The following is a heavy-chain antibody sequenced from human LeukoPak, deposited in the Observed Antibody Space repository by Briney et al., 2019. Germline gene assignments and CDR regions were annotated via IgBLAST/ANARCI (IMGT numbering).Heavy chain of an antibody. CDR3: ARDPGPYGSYDY. CDR1: GFNFGSRW. J-gene: IGHJ4*02. D-gene: IGHD6-19*01. CDR2: ISSSSSYI. Sequence: GGSLRLSCAVSGFNFGSRWMHWVRQAPGKGLEWVSSISSSSSYIYYADSVKGRFTISRDNAKNSLYLQMNSLRAEDTAVYYCARDPGPYGSYDYWGQGTLVTVSS. V-gene: IGHV3-21*01.